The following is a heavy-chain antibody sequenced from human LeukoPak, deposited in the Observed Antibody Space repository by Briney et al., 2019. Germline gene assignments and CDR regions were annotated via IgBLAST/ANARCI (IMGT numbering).Heavy chain of an antibody. CDR3: ATGYLVTAGLMDV. J-gene: IGHJ6*02. CDR1: GYTLTELS. CDR2: FDPEDGKT. D-gene: IGHD6-13*01. V-gene: IGHV1-24*01. Sequence: EASVKVSCKVSGYTLTELSIFWVRQAPGKGLEWMGSFDPEDGKTVYAQKFQGRVTMTEDTSTDTAYMELSSLRSEDTAVYYCATGYLVTAGLMDVWGQGTTVTVSS.